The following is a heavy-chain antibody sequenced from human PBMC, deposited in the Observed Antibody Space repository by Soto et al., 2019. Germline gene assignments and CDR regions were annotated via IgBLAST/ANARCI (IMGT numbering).Heavy chain of an antibody. CDR3: ARIGWGYDYVWGRYFDH. CDR1: AFSFSSYW. J-gene: IGHJ4*02. Sequence: EVHLVESGGGLVQPGGSLRLSCAASAFSFSSYWMSWVRQAPGKGLEWVANIKQDGTEQYYVDSVKGRFTISRDNAKNSVSLQMPSLRAEDMAVYYCARIGWGYDYVWGRYFDHWGQGTLVTVSS. V-gene: IGHV3-7*01. CDR2: IKQDGTEQ. D-gene: IGHD3-16*01.